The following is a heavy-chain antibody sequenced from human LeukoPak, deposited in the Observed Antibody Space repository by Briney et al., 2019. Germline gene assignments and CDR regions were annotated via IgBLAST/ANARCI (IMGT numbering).Heavy chain of an antibody. CDR2: ISYDGSNK. Sequence: PGGSLRLSCAASGFTFSSYGMHWVRQAPGKGLEWVAVISYDGSNKYYADSVKGRFTISRDNSKNTLYLQMNSLRAEDTAVYYCAKDLLGATLDYWGQGTLVTVSS. D-gene: IGHD1-26*01. CDR1: GFTFSSYG. V-gene: IGHV3-30*18. J-gene: IGHJ4*02. CDR3: AKDLLGATLDY.